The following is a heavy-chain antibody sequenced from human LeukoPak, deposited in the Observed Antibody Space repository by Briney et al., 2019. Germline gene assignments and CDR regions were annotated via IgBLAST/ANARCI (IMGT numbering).Heavy chain of an antibody. V-gene: IGHV1-18*01. Sequence: ASVKVSCKASGYTFTSYGISWVRQAPGQGLEWMGWISAYNGNTNYAQKLQGRVTMTTDTSTSTAYMELRSLRSDDTAVYYCARDRYYYGSGSTWAFDYWGQGTLVTVSS. CDR2: ISAYNGNT. J-gene: IGHJ4*02. CDR3: ARDRYYYGSGSTWAFDY. CDR1: GYTFTSYG. D-gene: IGHD3-10*01.